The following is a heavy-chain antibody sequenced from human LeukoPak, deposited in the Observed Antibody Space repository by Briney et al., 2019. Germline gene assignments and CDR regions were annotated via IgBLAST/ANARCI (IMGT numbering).Heavy chain of an antibody. J-gene: IGHJ4*02. D-gene: IGHD6-19*01. CDR1: GFTFSSYA. CDR2: ISGSGGST. V-gene: IGHV3-23*01. CDR3: AKDEASSGWSYFDY. Sequence: PGGSLRLSCAASGFTFSSYAMSWVRQAPGKGLEWVSAISGSGGSTHYADSVKGRFTISRDNSKNTLYLQMNSLRAEDTAVYYCAKDEASSGWSYFDYWGQGTLVTVSS.